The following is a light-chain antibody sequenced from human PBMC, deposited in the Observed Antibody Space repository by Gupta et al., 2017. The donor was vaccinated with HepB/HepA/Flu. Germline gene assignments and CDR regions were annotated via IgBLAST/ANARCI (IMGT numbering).Light chain of an antibody. CDR2: GAS. J-gene: IGKJ1*01. V-gene: IGKV3-20*01. Sequence: EIVLTQSPGTRSLSPGERATLSCRASQSISSSYLAWYQQKPGQAPRLLIYGASSRAAGVPDRFSGSGSGRDFSLTISRREPEDFAVYCCHQYGTSPWTFGQGTKVEI. CDR1: QSISSSY. CDR3: HQYGTSPWT.